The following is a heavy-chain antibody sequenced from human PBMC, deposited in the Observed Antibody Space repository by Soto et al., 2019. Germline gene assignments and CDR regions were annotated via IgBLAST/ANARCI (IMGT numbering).Heavy chain of an antibody. CDR1: GGSISSSSYF. CDR2: IYYSGST. V-gene: IGHV4-39*01. Sequence: PSETLSLTCTVSGGSISSSSYFWGWIRQPPGKGLEWIGSIYYSGSTYYNPSLKSRVTVPVDTSKNQFSLKLNSVTAADTAVYYCARHRSDFWFDPWGQGTLVTVSS. J-gene: IGHJ5*02. D-gene: IGHD2-15*01. CDR3: ARHRSDFWFDP.